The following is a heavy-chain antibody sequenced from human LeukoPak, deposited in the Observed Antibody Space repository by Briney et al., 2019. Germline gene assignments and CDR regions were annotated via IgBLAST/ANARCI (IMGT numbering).Heavy chain of an antibody. CDR1: GFTFDDYG. J-gene: IGHJ4*02. V-gene: IGHV3-20*04. CDR2: INWNGGST. Sequence: GGSLRLSCAASGFTFDDYGMSWVRQAPGKGLEWVSGINWNGGSTGYADSVKGRFTISRDNAKNSLYLQMNSLRVEDTAVYYCTRGPPDGSGNYYPGDFWGQGTLVTVSS. CDR3: TRGPPDGSGNYYPGDF. D-gene: IGHD3-10*01.